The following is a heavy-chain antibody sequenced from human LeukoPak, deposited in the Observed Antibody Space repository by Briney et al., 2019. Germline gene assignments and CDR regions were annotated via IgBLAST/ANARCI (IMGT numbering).Heavy chain of an antibody. CDR3: AREGDDSSGYYPHFDY. Sequence: PGGSLRLSCAASGFIFSSYSMTWVRQAPGKGLEWVSSINHSGSDSYFADSVKGRFTISRDNSKNTLYLQMDRLRAEGTAVYYCAREGDDSSGYYPHFDYWGQGTLVTVCS. V-gene: IGHV3-21*04. J-gene: IGHJ4*02. CDR1: GFIFSSYS. CDR2: INHSGSDS. D-gene: IGHD3-22*01.